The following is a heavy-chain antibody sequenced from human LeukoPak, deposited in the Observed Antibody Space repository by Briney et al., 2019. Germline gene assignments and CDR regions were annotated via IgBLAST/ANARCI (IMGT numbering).Heavy chain of an antibody. CDR2: IYHSGST. V-gene: IGHV4-30-2*01. CDR3: ARGAATREAWFDP. CDR1: GGSISSGGYY. Sequence: SETLSLTCTVSGGSISSGGYYWSWIRQPPGKGLEWIGYIYHSGSTYYNPSLKSRVTISVDRSKNQFSLKLSSVTAADTAVYYCARGAATREAWFDPWGQGTLVTVSS. J-gene: IGHJ5*02. D-gene: IGHD2-15*01.